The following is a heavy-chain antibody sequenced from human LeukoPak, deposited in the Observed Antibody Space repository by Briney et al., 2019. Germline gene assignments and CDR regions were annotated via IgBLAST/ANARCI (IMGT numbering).Heavy chain of an antibody. CDR2: IYHSGST. V-gene: IGHV4-38-2*02. J-gene: IGHJ4*02. CDR1: GYSISSGYY. Sequence: SETLSLTCTVSGYSISSGYYWGWIRQPPGKGLEWIGSIYHSGSTYCNPSLKSRVTISVDTSKNQFSLKLSSVTAADTAVYYCARGGQWLVPNPIDYWGQGTLVTVSS. D-gene: IGHD6-19*01. CDR3: ARGGQWLVPNPIDY.